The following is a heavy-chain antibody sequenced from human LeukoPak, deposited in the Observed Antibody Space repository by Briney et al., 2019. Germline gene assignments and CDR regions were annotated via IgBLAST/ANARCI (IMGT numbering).Heavy chain of an antibody. CDR3: ARDRGITIFGVAN. CDR2: ISSSSSYI. D-gene: IGHD3-3*01. V-gene: IGHV3-21*01. J-gene: IGHJ4*02. CDR1: GFTFSSYS. Sequence: GGSLRLSCAASGFTFSSYSMNWVRQAPGKGLEWVSSISSSSSYIYYADSVKGRFTISRDNSKNTLYLQMNSLRAEDTAVYYCARDRGITIFGVANWGQGTLVTVSS.